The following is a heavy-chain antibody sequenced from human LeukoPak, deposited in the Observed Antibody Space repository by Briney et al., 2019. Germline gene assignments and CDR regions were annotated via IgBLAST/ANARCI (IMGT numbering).Heavy chain of an antibody. D-gene: IGHD2-2*01. CDR2: INSDGSST. CDR3: AQLTDY. J-gene: IGHJ4*02. CDR1: GLTFSSYA. V-gene: IGHV3-74*01. Sequence: GRSLRLSCAASGLTFSSYAMSWVRQAPGKGLVWVSRINSDGSSTSYADSVKGRFTISRDNAKNTLYLQMDSLRAEDTAVYYCAQLTDYWGQGTLVTVSS.